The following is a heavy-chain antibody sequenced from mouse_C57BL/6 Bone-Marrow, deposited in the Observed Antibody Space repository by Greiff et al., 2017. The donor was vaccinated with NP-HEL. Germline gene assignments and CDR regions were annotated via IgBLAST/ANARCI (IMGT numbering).Heavy chain of an antibody. CDR1: GYTFTSYG. CDR3: ARSYSSGYVWFAY. CDR2: IYPRSGNT. Sequence: QVQLQQSGAELARPGASVKLSCKASGYTFTSYGISWVKQRTGQGLEWIGEIYPRSGNTYYNEKFKGKATLTADKSSSTAYMELRSLTSEDSAVYFCARSYSSGYVWFAYWGQGTLVTVSA. D-gene: IGHD3-2*02. J-gene: IGHJ3*01. V-gene: IGHV1-81*01.